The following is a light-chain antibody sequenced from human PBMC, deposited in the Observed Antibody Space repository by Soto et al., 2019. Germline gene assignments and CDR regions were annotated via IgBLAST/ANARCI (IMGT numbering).Light chain of an antibody. CDR1: QGIRNE. V-gene: IGKV1-6*01. Sequence: ATQMTQSPSSLSASVGDTVTITCRASQGIRNELAWYQQAPGKAPKLLIYAASSVQSGGPSRFSGSGSDTDLTLTISSLQPEDFATYYCLQDFDYPRTFGQGTKVEI. J-gene: IGKJ1*01. CDR2: AAS. CDR3: LQDFDYPRT.